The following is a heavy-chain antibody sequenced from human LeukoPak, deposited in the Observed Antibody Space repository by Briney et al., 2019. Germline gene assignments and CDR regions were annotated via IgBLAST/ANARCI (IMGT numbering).Heavy chain of an antibody. CDR3: ARERVPSGSYFDY. D-gene: IGHD1-26*01. CDR1: GFTFSSYG. Sequence: GRSLRLSCAASGFTFSSYGMHWVRQAPGKGLEWVAVISYDGSNKYYADSVKGRFTISRDNSKNTLYLQMNSLRAEDTAVYYCARERVPSGSYFDYWGQGTLVTVSS. V-gene: IGHV3-30*03. J-gene: IGHJ4*02. CDR2: ISYDGSNK.